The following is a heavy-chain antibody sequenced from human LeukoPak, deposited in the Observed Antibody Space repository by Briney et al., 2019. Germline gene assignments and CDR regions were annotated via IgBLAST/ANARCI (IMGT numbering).Heavy chain of an antibody. D-gene: IGHD6-13*01. J-gene: IGHJ4*02. Sequence: GGSLRLSCAASGFTISSDSMHWIRQAPGKGLEYVSAIGYGGDTYYANSVKGRFTISRDISKNTLYLQMGSLRPEDMAVYYCARVWSPPYTSSWPSYFDYWGQGTLVTVSS. CDR1: GFTISSDS. CDR2: IGYGGDT. CDR3: ARVWSPPYTSSWPSYFDY. V-gene: IGHV3-64*01.